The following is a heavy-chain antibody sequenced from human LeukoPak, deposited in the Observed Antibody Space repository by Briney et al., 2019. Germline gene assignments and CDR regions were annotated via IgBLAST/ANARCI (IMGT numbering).Heavy chain of an antibody. D-gene: IGHD3-16*01. CDR3: ARQAPLGGDLWLHFRIPYYYFDY. Sequence: GESLKISCKGSGYSFTSYWIGWVRQMPGKGLEWMGIIYPGDSDTRYSPSFQGQVTISADKSISTAYPQWSSLKASDTAMYYCARQAPLGGDLWLHFRIPYYYFDYWGQGTLVTVSS. V-gene: IGHV5-51*01. J-gene: IGHJ4*02. CDR2: IYPGDSDT. CDR1: GYSFTSYW.